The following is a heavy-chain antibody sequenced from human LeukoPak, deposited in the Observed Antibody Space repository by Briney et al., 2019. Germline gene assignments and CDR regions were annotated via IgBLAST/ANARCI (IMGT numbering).Heavy chain of an antibody. J-gene: IGHJ4*02. CDR1: GGSFSGYY. CDR2: INHSGST. D-gene: IGHD2-2*01. CDR3: ARVGALVPAATRQVDY. V-gene: IGHV4-34*01. Sequence: PSETLSLTCAVYGGSFSGYYWSWIRQPPGKGLEWIGEINHSGSTNYNPSLKSRVTISVDTSKNQFSLKLSSVTAADTAVYYCARVGALVPAATRQVDYWGQGTLVTVSS.